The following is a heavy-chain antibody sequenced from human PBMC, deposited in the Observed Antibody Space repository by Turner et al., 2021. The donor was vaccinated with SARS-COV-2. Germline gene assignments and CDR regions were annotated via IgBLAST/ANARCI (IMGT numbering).Heavy chain of an antibody. Sequence: QVQLVQSGAEVTKPGASVKVSCKVSGYTLTELSMNWVRQALGKGLEWMGGCDPEDGETIYEQKFQGRVTMTEDTSTDTADMDLSSLRSEDTAVYYCETGTAVAGTPKNYYYYYGMDVWGQGTTVTVSS. CDR3: ETGTAVAGTPKNYYYYYGMDV. CDR2: CDPEDGET. V-gene: IGHV1-24*01. J-gene: IGHJ6*02. D-gene: IGHD6-19*01. CDR1: GYTLTELS.